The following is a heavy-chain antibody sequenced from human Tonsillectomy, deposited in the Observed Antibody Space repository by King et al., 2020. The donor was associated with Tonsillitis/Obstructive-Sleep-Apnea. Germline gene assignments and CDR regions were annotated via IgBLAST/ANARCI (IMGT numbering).Heavy chain of an antibody. J-gene: IGHJ3*01. Sequence: VQLVESGGGLVKPGGSLRLSCAASGFTFSDYYMSWVRQAPGKGLEWVSFISSSSSYTNYPDSVKGRFTISRDNAKKSLYLQMNSLRAEDTAVYYCAGDGLSGGYSGLVVFDFWGQGTMVTVSS. CDR3: AGDGLSGGYSGLVVFDF. CDR2: ISSSSSYT. CDR1: GFTFSDYY. D-gene: IGHD2-8*02. V-gene: IGHV3-11*05.